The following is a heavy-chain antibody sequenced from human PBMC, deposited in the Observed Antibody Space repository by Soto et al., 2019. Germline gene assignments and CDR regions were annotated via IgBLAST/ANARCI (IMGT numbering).Heavy chain of an antibody. Sequence: GGSLKLSCAASGFTFNSYSMDWARQAPGKGLEWVSYISSSSSTIYYADSVKGRFTISRDNAKNSLYLQMNSLRAEDTAVYYCARHPERIAQIGCFDPWGQGTLVTVSS. CDR1: GFTFNSYS. V-gene: IGHV3-48*01. J-gene: IGHJ5*02. CDR2: ISSSSSTI. D-gene: IGHD6-13*01. CDR3: ARHPERIAQIGCFDP.